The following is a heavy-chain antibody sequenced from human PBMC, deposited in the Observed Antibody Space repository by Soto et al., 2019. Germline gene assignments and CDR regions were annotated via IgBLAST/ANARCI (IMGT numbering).Heavy chain of an antibody. J-gene: IGHJ5*02. CDR3: ARVGIVATAAGWFDP. CDR1: GGTFSSYA. V-gene: IGHV1-69*06. CDR2: IIPIFGTA. Sequence: SVKVSCKASGGTFSSYAISWVRQAPGQGLEWMGGIIPIFGTANYAQKFQGRVTITADKSTSTAYMELSSLRSEDTAVYYCARVGIVATAAGWFDPWGQGTLVTVSS. D-gene: IGHD5-12*01.